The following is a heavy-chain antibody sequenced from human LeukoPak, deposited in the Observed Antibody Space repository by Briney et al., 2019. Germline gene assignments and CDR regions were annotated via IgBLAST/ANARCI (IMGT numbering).Heavy chain of an antibody. CDR3: ARMDGYNDFDY. D-gene: IGHD5-24*01. CDR1: GGSISSSSYY. J-gene: IGHJ4*02. V-gene: IGHV4-39*01. Sequence: KASETLSLTCTVSGGSISSSSYYWGWIRQPPGKGLEWIGRIYYSGSTYYNPSLKSRVTISVDTSKNQFSLKLSSVTAADTAVYYCARMDGYNDFDYWGQGTLVTVSS. CDR2: IYYSGST.